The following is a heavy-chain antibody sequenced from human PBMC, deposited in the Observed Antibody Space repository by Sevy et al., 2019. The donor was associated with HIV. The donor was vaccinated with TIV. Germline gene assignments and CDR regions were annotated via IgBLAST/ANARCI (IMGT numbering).Heavy chain of an antibody. V-gene: IGHV3-7*01. CDR1: GFTISSYW. J-gene: IGHJ4*02. CDR2: INQDGSTK. D-gene: IGHD3-22*01. Sequence: GGSLRLSCAASGFTISSYWMLWVRQAPGKGLEWVANINQDGSTKYYLDSVKGRFTISKDNAKNSVVLQMNSLTAEDTGVYFCVRAMASADNFWGQGTLVTVSS. CDR3: VRAMASADNF.